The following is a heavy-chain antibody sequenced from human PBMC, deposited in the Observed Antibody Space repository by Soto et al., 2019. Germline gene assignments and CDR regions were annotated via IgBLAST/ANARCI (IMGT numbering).Heavy chain of an antibody. J-gene: IGHJ4*02. CDR3: AQEYYFDY. Sequence: EVQLLESGGGLVQPGGSLRLSCAASGFTFTSYAMSWVRQAPGKGLEWVSGISGGGGSTYYADSVKGRFTISRDNSKNTLYLQMNTLRAEDTAVYYCAQEYYFDYWGQGTLVTVSS. V-gene: IGHV3-23*01. CDR2: ISGGGGST. CDR1: GFTFTSYA.